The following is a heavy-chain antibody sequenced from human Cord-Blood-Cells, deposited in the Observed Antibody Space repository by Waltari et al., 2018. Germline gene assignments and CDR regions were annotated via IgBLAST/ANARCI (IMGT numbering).Heavy chain of an antibody. CDR1: GFTFSRYG. V-gene: IGHV3-30*18. CDR2: ISYDGSNK. D-gene: IGHD3-10*01. Sequence: QVQLVESGGGVVQPGRSLRLSCAASGFTFSRYGMHWVRQAPGKGLEWVAVISYDGSNKYYADSVKGRFTISRDNSKNTLYLQMNSLRAEDTAVYYCAQLLWFGELLDAFDIWGQGTMVTVSS. CDR3: AQLLWFGELLDAFDI. J-gene: IGHJ3*02.